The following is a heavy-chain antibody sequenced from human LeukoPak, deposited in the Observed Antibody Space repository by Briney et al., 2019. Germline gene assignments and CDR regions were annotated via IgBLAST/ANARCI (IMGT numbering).Heavy chain of an antibody. Sequence: GGSLRLSCAASGFTFSSYAMSWVRQAPGKGLEWVSRISDSGDTTYFADSVKGRFTISRDNSKNTLYLQMSSLRAEDTAVYYCAKQAVTTRSWFFDLWGRGTLVTVSA. CDR1: GFTFSSYA. CDR2: ISDSGDTT. J-gene: IGHJ2*01. CDR3: AKQAVTTRSWFFDL. D-gene: IGHD4-17*01. V-gene: IGHV3-23*01.